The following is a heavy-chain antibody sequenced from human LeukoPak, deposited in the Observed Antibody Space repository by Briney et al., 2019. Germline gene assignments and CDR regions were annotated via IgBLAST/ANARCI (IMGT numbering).Heavy chain of an antibody. Sequence: SETLSLTCTVSGGSISSYYWSWIRQPPGKGLEWIGYIYYSGSTNYNPSLKSRVTISVDTSKNQFSLKRSSVTAADTAVYYCARHTRRASITIFGVALDYWGQGTLVTVSS. J-gene: IGHJ4*02. CDR3: ARHTRRASITIFGVALDY. CDR2: IYYSGST. V-gene: IGHV4-59*12. CDR1: GGSISSYY. D-gene: IGHD3-3*01.